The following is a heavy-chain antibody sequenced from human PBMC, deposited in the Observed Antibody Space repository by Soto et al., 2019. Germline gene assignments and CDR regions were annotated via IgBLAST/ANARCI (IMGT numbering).Heavy chain of an antibody. CDR3: VRDGTKTLRDWFDP. V-gene: IGHV4-4*07. J-gene: IGHJ5*02. D-gene: IGHD1-1*01. Sequence: SETLFLTCTVSGASISGFYWSWIRKSAGKGLEWIGRIYATGTTDYNPSLKSRVMMSVDTSKKQFSLKLRSVTAADTAVYYCVRDGTKTLRDWFDPWGQGISVTVSS. CDR1: GASISGFY. CDR2: IYATGTT.